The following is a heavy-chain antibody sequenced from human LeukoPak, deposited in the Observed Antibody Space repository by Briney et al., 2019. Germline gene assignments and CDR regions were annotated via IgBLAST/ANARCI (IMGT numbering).Heavy chain of an antibody. V-gene: IGHV3-33*01. CDR3: ARDVEMATIRYFDY. CDR1: GFTFSSYG. CDR2: IWYDGSNK. D-gene: IGHD5-24*01. J-gene: IGHJ4*02. Sequence: GGSLRLSCAASGFTFSSYGMHWVRQAPGKGLEWVAVIWYDGSNKYYADSVKGRFTISRDNSKNTLYLQMNSLRAEDTAVYYCARDVEMATIRYFDYWGQETLVTVSS.